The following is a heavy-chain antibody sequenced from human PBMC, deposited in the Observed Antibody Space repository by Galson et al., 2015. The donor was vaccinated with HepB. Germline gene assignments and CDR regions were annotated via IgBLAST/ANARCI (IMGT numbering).Heavy chain of an antibody. CDR2: INHSGST. V-gene: IGHV4-34*01. J-gene: IGHJ4*02. CDR1: GGSFSGYY. D-gene: IGHD4-17*01. CDR3: ARGPLRDYGIY. Sequence: ETLSLTCAVYGGSFSGYYWSWIRQPPGKGLEWIGEINHSGSTNYNPSLKSRVTISVDTSKNQFSLKLSSVTAADTAVYYCARGPLRDYGIYWGQGTLVTVSS.